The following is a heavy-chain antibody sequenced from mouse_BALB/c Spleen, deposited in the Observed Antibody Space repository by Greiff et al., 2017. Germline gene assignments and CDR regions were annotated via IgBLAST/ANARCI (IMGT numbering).Heavy chain of an antibody. CDR2: ITYDGSN. CDR1: GYSITSGYY. V-gene: IGHV3-6*02. J-gene: IGHJ1*01. CDR3: ARDV. Sequence: ESGPGLVKPSQSLSLTCSVTGYSITSGYYWNWIRQFPGNKLEWMGYITYDGSNNYNPSLKNRISITRDTSTNQFFLRLNSVTTEDTATYYCARDVWGAGTTVTVSS.